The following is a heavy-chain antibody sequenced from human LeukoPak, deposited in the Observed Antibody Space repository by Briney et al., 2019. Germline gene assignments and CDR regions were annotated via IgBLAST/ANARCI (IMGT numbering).Heavy chain of an antibody. CDR2: IYYSGST. D-gene: IGHD5-12*01. CDR1: GYSISTDYY. J-gene: IGHJ4*02. Sequence: SETLSLTCTVSGYSISTDYYWSWIRQPPGKGLEWIAYIYYSGSTNYNPSLKSRVTVSVDTSKNQFSLKLSSVTAADTAVYYCARGYSGYETYDYWGQGTLVTVSS. V-gene: IGHV4-61*01. CDR3: ARGYSGYETYDY.